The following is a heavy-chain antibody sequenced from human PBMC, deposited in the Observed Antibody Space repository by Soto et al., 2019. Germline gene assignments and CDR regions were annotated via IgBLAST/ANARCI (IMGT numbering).Heavy chain of an antibody. V-gene: IGHV1-69*13. J-gene: IGHJ4*02. CDR1: GGTFSSYA. CDR2: IIPIFGTA. D-gene: IGHD6-6*01. Sequence: GASVKVSCKASGGTFSSYAISWVRQAPGQGLEWMGGIIPIFGTANYAQKFQGRVTITADESTSTAYMELSSLRSEDTAVYYCARDGDYSRSSGGFDYWGQGTLVTVSS. CDR3: ARDGDYSRSSGGFDY.